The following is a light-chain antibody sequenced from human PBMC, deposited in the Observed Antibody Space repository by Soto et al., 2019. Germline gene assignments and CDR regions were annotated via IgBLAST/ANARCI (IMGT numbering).Light chain of an antibody. V-gene: IGKV1-8*01. J-gene: IGKJ3*01. CDR3: QQYYSYPFT. Sequence: IRMTQSPSSFSASTGDRVTITCRASQGISSYLAWYQQKPGKAPKLLISAASTLQSGVPSRFSGSGSGTEFTLTINCLQSEDFAAYYCQQYYSYPFTFGPGTKVDIK. CDR1: QGISSY. CDR2: AAS.